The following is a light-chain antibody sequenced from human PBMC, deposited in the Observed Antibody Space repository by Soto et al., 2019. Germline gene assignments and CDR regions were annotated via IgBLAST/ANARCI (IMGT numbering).Light chain of an antibody. J-gene: IGKJ4*01. CDR2: SAS. Sequence: EIVLTQSPGTLSLSPGETATLSCRASENVDTSSLGWYQQKPGRAPSLLIYSASRRATGIPDRFDASGSATDFTLTISRLEPEDFALYYCHQYGSSPRTFGEGTKVEI. CDR1: ENVDTSS. CDR3: HQYGSSPRT. V-gene: IGKV3-20*01.